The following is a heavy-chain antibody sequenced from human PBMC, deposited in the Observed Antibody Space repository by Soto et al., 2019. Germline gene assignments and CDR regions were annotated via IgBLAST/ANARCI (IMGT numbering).Heavy chain of an antibody. CDR3: ARWAVDIVATTYNWFDP. J-gene: IGHJ5*02. V-gene: IGHV4-34*01. CDR1: GGSFSGYY. D-gene: IGHD5-12*01. Sequence: QVQLQQWGAGLLKPSETLSLTCAVYGGSFSGYYWSWIRQPPGKGLEWIGEINHSGSTNYNPSLKSRFTISVATPKNQSSLKLSSVTAADTAVYYCARWAVDIVATTYNWFDPWGQGTLVTVSS. CDR2: INHSGST.